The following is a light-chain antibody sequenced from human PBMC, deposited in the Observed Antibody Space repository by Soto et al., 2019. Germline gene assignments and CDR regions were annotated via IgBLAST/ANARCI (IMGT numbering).Light chain of an antibody. J-gene: IGKJ1*01. CDR2: GAS. Sequence: EIVLTQSPGTLSLSPGERVTLSCRASQSVGSTYLAWYHQKPGQAPRLLIYGASSRATGIPDRFSGSGSGTDFTLTISRLEPEDFAVYYCQQYGDSPWTFGQGTKVEIK. CDR3: QQYGDSPWT. V-gene: IGKV3-20*01. CDR1: QSVGSTY.